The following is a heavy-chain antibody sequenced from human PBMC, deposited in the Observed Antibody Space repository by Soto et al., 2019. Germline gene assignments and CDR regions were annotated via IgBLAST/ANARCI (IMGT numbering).Heavy chain of an antibody. J-gene: IGHJ6*03. Sequence: SETLSLTCAVYGGSFSGYYWSWIRQPPGKGLEWIGEINHSGSTNHNPSLKSRVTISVDTSKNQFSLKLSSVTAADTAVYYCARKAYSSSWYYYYYMDVWGKGTTVTVSS. CDR2: INHSGST. CDR3: ARKAYSSSWYYYYYMDV. V-gene: IGHV4-34*01. CDR1: GGSFSGYY. D-gene: IGHD6-13*01.